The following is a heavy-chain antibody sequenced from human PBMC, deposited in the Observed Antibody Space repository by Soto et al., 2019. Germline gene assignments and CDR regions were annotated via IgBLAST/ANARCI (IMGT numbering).Heavy chain of an antibody. J-gene: IGHJ4*02. CDR3: ARLWSSNEGSS. V-gene: IGHV4-34*01. CDR2: INHSGGT. D-gene: IGHD3-10*01. Sequence: SETLSLTCAVHGGSFRGYYWSWIRQPSGKGLEWIGEINHSGGTNYNPSLKSRVSISVDASKNQFSLQLTSVTAADTAVYYCARLWSSNEGSSWGQGTLVTVSS. CDR1: GGSFRGYY.